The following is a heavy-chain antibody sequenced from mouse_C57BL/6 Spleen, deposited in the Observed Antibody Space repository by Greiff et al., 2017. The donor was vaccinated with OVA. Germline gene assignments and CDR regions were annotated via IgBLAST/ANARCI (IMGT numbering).Heavy chain of an antibody. CDR3: ARGGSSLDY. J-gene: IGHJ2*01. V-gene: IGHV1-69*01. CDR1: GYTFTSYW. D-gene: IGHD1-1*01. Sequence: QLQQPGAELVMPGASVKLSCKASGYTFTSYWMHWVKQRPGQGLEWIGEIDPSDSYTNYNQKFKGKSTLTVDKSSSTAYMQLSILTSEDSAVYYCARGGSSLDYWGQGTTLTVSS. CDR2: IDPSDSYT.